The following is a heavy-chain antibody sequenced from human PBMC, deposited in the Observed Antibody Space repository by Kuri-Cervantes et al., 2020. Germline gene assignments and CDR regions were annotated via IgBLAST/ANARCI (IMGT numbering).Heavy chain of an antibody. CDR1: GYTFTGYY. Sequence: ASMKVTCKASGYTFTGYYMHWVRQAPGQGLEWMGWINPNSGGTNYAQKFQGRVTMTRDTSISTAYMELSRLRSDDTAVYYCARDRASMPDKGANDWFDPWGQGTLVTVSS. J-gene: IGHJ5*02. D-gene: IGHD2/OR15-2a*01. CDR2: INPNSGGT. V-gene: IGHV1-2*02. CDR3: ARDRASMPDKGANDWFDP.